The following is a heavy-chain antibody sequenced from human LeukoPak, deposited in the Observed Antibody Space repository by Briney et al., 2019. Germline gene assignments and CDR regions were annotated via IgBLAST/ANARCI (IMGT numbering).Heavy chain of an antibody. Sequence: GGSLRLSCAASGFTFSSYWMNWVRQAPGKGLEWVASISLDGSERYYVGSVKGRFTISRDNAKMSLYLRMNSLRAEDTAVYYCARDTELSSSFAFDIWGQGTLVTVSS. CDR1: GFTFSSYW. CDR2: ISLDGSER. V-gene: IGHV3-7*01. D-gene: IGHD6-13*01. CDR3: ARDTELSSSFAFDI. J-gene: IGHJ3*02.